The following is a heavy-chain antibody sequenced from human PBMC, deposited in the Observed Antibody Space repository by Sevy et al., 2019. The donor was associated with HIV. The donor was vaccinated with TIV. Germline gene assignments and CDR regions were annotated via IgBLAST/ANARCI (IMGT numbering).Heavy chain of an antibody. D-gene: IGHD3-10*01. CDR1: GFLFGTHA. CDR2: IRTAGDT. V-gene: IGHV3-13*01. J-gene: IGHJ6*02. Sequence: GGSLRLSCAASGFLFGTHAMSWVRQAPGKGLEWVSVIRTAGDTHYPDSVKGRFTISRENAKNSLYLQMNSLRAGDTAVYYCAREVPGSLYGMDVWGQGTTVTVSS. CDR3: AREVPGSLYGMDV.